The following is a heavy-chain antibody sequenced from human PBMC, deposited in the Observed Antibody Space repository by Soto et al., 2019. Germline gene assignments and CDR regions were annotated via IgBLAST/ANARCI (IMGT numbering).Heavy chain of an antibody. Sequence: QVQLVESGGGVVQPGRSLRLSCAASGFTFSSYGMHWVRQAPGKGLEWVAVISYDGSNKYYADSVKGRFTISRDNSKNTRYLQMNSLRAEDTAVYYCAKGGSWYYGSGSYLPEDYWGQGTLVTVSS. J-gene: IGHJ4*02. V-gene: IGHV3-30*18. D-gene: IGHD3-10*01. CDR2: ISYDGSNK. CDR3: AKGGSWYYGSGSYLPEDY. CDR1: GFTFSSYG.